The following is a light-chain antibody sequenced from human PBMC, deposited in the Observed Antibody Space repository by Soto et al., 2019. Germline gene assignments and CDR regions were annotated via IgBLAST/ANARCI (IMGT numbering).Light chain of an antibody. J-gene: IGKJ2*01. CDR1: QSVSSN. CDR3: QQYNNWPPMYT. CDR2: GAS. V-gene: IGKV3-15*01. Sequence: EIVMTQSPATLSVSPGERATLSCRASQSVSSNLAWYQQKPGQAPRLLIYGASTRATGIPARFSGSGSGTEFTLTISSLQFEDFAVYYCQQYNNWPPMYTFGQGTKVDIK.